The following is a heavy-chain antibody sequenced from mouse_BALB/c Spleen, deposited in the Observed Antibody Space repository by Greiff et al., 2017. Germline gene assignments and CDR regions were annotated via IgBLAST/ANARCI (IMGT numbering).Heavy chain of an antibody. V-gene: IGHV5-9-3*01. Sequence: EVKVVESGGGLVKPGGSLKLSCAASGFTFSSYAMSWVRQTPEKRLEWVATISSGGSYTYYPDSVKGRFTISRDNAKNTLYLQMSSLRSEDTAMYYCARLGRGAWFAYWGQGTLVTVSA. D-gene: IGHD4-1*01. CDR1: GFTFSSYA. CDR2: ISSGGSYT. J-gene: IGHJ3*01. CDR3: ARLGRGAWFAY.